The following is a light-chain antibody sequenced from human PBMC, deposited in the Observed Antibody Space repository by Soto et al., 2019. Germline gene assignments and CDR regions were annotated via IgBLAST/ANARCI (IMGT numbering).Light chain of an antibody. CDR1: QGIRND. CDR2: VAS. Sequence: DIKMTQSPSSLSAAVGDRVTITCRASQGIRNDLAWYQQKAGKAPKRLIYVASSLQSGGPSRFSGSGSGTEFTLTINSLQPEDFATYFCLQHDSYPLTFGQGTRLE. CDR3: LQHDSYPLT. J-gene: IGKJ5*01. V-gene: IGKV1-17*01.